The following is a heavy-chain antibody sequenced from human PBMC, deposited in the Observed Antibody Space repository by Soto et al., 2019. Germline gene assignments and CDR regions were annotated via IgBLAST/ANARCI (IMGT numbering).Heavy chain of an antibody. CDR1: GFTFTSSA. Sequence: VASVKVSCKASGFTFTSSAVQGVRQARGQRLEWLGIVTGTGGYTTYAQKFQGRVTMTTDTSTITVYMELRSLRSEDTAVYYCARRGSPQIQYGMDVWGQGTTVTVSS. J-gene: IGHJ6*02. CDR2: VTGTGGYT. D-gene: IGHD6-13*01. CDR3: ARRGSPQIQYGMDV. V-gene: IGHV1-58*01.